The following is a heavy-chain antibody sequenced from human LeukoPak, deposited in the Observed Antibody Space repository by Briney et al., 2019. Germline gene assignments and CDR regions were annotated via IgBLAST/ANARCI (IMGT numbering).Heavy chain of an antibody. V-gene: IGHV4-39*07. J-gene: IGHJ4*02. Sequence: PSETLSLTCTVSGGSISSSSYYWGWIRQPPGKGLEWIGSIYYSGSTYYNPSLKSRVTISVDTSKNQFSLKLSSVTAADTAVYYCASPNYYDSSGRNFDYWGQGTLVTVSS. CDR2: IYYSGST. CDR3: ASPNYYDSSGRNFDY. CDR1: GGSISSSSYY. D-gene: IGHD3-22*01.